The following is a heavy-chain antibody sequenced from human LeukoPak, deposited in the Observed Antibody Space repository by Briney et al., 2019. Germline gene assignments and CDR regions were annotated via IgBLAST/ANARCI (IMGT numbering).Heavy chain of an antibody. CDR2: INWNGGST. D-gene: IGHD2-15*01. V-gene: IGHV3-20*04. CDR3: ASLGYCSGGSCYARRDY. CDR1: GFTFDDYG. J-gene: IGHJ4*02. Sequence: SGGSLRLSCAASGFTFDDYGMSWVRQAPGKGLEWASGINWNGGSTGYADSVKGRFTISRDNAKNSLYLQMNSLRAEDTASYYCASLGYCSGGSCYARRDYWGQGTLVTVSS.